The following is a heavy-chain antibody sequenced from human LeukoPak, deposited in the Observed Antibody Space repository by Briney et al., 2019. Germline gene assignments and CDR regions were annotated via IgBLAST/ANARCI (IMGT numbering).Heavy chain of an antibody. D-gene: IGHD2-2*01. Sequence: GGSLRLSCAASGFTFDDYGMSWVRQAPGKGLEWVSGINWDGGSTGYADSVKGRFTISRDNAKNSLYLQMNSLRAEDTALYYCARSHKYCSSTSCPDYWGQGTLVTVSS. CDR2: INWDGGST. CDR3: ARSHKYCSSTSCPDY. J-gene: IGHJ4*02. CDR1: GFTFDDYG. V-gene: IGHV3-20*04.